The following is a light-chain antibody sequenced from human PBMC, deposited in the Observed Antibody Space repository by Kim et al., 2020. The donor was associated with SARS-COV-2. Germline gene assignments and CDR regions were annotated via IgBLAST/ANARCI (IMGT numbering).Light chain of an antibody. CDR3: QFYGSSPRT. CDR1: QGIGGLS. V-gene: IGKV3-20*01. CDR2: GVS. Sequence: GEGAILSCRASQGIGGLSLGWYQQKPGQAPMLLFYGVSRRATGIPDRFSGSGSGSGTDFTLTISRLEPEDFAVYYCQFYGSSPRTFGQGTKVDIK. J-gene: IGKJ1*01.